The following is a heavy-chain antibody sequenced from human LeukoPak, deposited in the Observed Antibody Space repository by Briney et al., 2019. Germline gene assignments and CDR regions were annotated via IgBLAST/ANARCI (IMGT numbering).Heavy chain of an antibody. J-gene: IGHJ5*02. CDR1: GFTFDDYA. CDR2: ISWNSGSI. D-gene: IGHD3-10*01. CDR3: AKDLLPFGELLGGNWFDP. V-gene: IGHV3-9*01. Sequence: GGSLRLSCAASGFTFDDYAMHWVRQAPGKGLEWVSGISWNSGSIGYADSVKGRFTISRDNAKNSLYLQMNSLRAEDTALYYCAKDLLPFGELLGGNWFDPWGQGTLVTVSS.